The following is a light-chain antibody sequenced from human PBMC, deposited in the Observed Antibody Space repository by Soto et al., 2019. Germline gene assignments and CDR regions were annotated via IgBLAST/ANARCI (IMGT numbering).Light chain of an antibody. CDR2: KAS. CDR1: QSISSW. V-gene: IGKV1-5*03. J-gene: IGKJ1*01. Sequence: DIQMTQSPSMLSASVGDRVTITCRDSQSISSWLAWYQQKPGKAPNLLIYKASHLESGVPSRFSGSGSGTEFPLTISSLQPGDFATYYCQHYNSYPWTFGQGTKVDIK. CDR3: QHYNSYPWT.